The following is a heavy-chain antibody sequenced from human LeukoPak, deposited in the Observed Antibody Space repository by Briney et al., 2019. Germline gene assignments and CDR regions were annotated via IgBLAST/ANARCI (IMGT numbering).Heavy chain of an antibody. CDR2: IYTSGST. J-gene: IGHJ6*03. CDR3: ARGGGRGYYYYYYMDV. D-gene: IGHD3-16*01. V-gene: IGHV4-4*07. Sequence: KPSETLSLTCTVSGGSISSYYWSWIRQPARKGLEWIGRIYTSGSTNYNPSLKSRVTMSVDTSKNQFSLKLSSVTGADTAVYYCARGGGRGYYYYYYMDVWGKGTTVTVSS. CDR1: GGSISSYY.